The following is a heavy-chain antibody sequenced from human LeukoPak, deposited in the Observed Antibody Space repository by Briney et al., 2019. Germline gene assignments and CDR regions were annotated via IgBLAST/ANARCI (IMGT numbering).Heavy chain of an antibody. J-gene: IGHJ4*02. D-gene: IGHD6-6*01. CDR1: GFTFSSY. CDR2: ISYDGSNE. CDR3: ARGKGTSYLSSFDY. V-gene: IGHV3-30*04. Sequence: GGSLRLSCAASGFTFSSYMHWVRQAPGKGLEWVAIISYDGSNEYYADSVKGRFTISRDNSKNTLYLQMNSLRAADTAVYYCARGKGTSYLSSFDYWGQGTLVTVSS.